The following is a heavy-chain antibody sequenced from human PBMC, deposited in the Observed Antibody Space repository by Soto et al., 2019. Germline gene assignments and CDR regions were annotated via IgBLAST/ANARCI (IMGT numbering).Heavy chain of an antibody. CDR2: TSDTGST. CDR3: AKADCSSASCYTIDY. D-gene: IGHD2-2*02. Sequence: GGSLRLSCTASGFTFSSYAMSWVRQAPGKGLEWVSTTSDTGSTSYADSVEGRFTVSRDNSRNTLYLQMNSLRAEDTAVYSCAKADCSSASCYTIDYWGQGTMVTVYS. V-gene: IGHV3-23*01. CDR1: GFTFSSYA. J-gene: IGHJ4*02.